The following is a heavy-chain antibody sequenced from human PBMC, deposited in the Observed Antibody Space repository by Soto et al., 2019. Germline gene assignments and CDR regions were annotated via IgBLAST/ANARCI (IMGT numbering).Heavy chain of an antibody. CDR1: GGTFSSYT. CDR3: ARDGSIAAGTYYYYGMDA. CDR2: IIPILGIA. D-gene: IGHD6-13*01. Sequence: SVKVSCKASGGTFSSYTISWVRQAPGQGLEWMGRIIPILGIANYAQKFQGRVTITADKSTSTAYMELSSLRSEDTAVYYCARDGSIAAGTYYYYGMDAWGQGTTATV. V-gene: IGHV1-69*04. J-gene: IGHJ6*02.